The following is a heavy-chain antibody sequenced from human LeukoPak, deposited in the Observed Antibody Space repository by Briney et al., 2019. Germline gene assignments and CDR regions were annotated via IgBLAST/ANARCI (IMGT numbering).Heavy chain of an antibody. CDR3: ARDLEYSSSSDDY. CDR2: INPNSGGT. Sequence: GASVKVSCKASGYTFTGYYMHWVRQAPGQGLEWMGRINPNSGGTNYAQKFQGRVTMTRDTSISTAYMELSRLRSDDTAVYYCARDLEYSSSSDDYWGQGTLVTVSS. J-gene: IGHJ4*02. CDR1: GYTFTGYY. D-gene: IGHD6-6*01. V-gene: IGHV1-2*06.